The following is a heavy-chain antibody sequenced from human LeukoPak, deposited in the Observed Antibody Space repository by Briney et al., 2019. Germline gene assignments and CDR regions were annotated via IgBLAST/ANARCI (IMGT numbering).Heavy chain of an antibody. D-gene: IGHD6-6*01. V-gene: IGHV3-30*02. CDR2: IRYDGSNK. CDR1: GFTFSSYG. CDR3: ARTLIEYSVSSCYFDY. J-gene: IGHJ4*02. Sequence: GRSLRLSCAASGFTFSSYGMHWVRQAPGKGLEWVAFIRYDGSNKYYADSVKGRFTISRDNSKNTLYLQMNSLRAEDTAVYYCARTLIEYSVSSCYFDYWGQGTLVTVSS.